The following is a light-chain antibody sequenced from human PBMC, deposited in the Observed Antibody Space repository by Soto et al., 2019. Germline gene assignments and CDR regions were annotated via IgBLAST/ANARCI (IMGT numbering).Light chain of an antibody. V-gene: IGLV2-23*01. CDR3: CSYAGSSIPR. CDR2: EGS. Sequence: QSVLTQPASVSGSPGQSITISCTGTSSDVGSYNLVSWYQQHPGKAPKLMIYEGSKRPSGVSNRFSGSKSGNTASLTISGLQAEDEADYYCCSYAGSSIPRFGTGTKVTVL. J-gene: IGLJ1*01. CDR1: SSDVGSYNL.